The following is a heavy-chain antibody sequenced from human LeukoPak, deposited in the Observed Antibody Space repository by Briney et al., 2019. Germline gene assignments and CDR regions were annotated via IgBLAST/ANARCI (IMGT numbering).Heavy chain of an antibody. J-gene: IGHJ4*02. D-gene: IGHD4-17*01. CDR1: GFTFSRYA. Sequence: GRCLRHSCAASGFTFSRYAMHWVRQAPGKGLGWVAVISYDGSNKYYADSVKGRFTISRDNSKNTLYLQMNSLRAEDTAVYYCARETCGDPAVDYWGQGTLVTVSS. V-gene: IGHV3-30*04. CDR3: ARETCGDPAVDY. CDR2: ISYDGSNK.